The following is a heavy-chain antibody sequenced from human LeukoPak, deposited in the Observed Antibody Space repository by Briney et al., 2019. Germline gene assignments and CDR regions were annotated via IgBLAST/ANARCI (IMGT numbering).Heavy chain of an antibody. D-gene: IGHD6-6*01. CDR3: ARVAGSSSDYYYYMDV. Sequence: PGGSLRLSCAASGFTFSSYSMNWVRQAPGKGLEWVSSISSSTTYIYYADSVKGRFTISRDNAMNSPYLQMNSLRAEDTALYHCARVAGSSSDYYYYMDVWGKGTTVTVSS. J-gene: IGHJ6*03. CDR2: ISSSTTYI. V-gene: IGHV3-21*04. CDR1: GFTFSSYS.